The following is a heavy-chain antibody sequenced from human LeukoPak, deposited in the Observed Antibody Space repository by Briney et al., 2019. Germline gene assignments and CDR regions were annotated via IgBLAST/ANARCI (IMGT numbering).Heavy chain of an antibody. CDR3: ARDGIVVVPAAPSYYYYYYMDV. Sequence: PGGSLRLPCAASGFTFDDYGMSWVRQAPGKGLEWVSGINWNGGSTGYADSVKGRFTISRDNAKNSLYLQMNSLRAEDTALYYCARDGIVVVPAAPSYYYYYYMDVWGKGTTVTVYS. D-gene: IGHD2-2*01. V-gene: IGHV3-20*04. CDR2: INWNGGST. J-gene: IGHJ6*03. CDR1: GFTFDDYG.